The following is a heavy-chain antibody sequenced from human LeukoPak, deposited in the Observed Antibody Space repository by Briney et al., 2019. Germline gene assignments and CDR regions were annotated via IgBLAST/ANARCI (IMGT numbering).Heavy chain of an antibody. Sequence: PSQTLSLTCTVSGGSISSGGYYWRWIRQHPGKGLEWIGYIYYSGSTYYHPSLKSRVTISVDTSKNQFSLKLSSVTAADTAVYYCARDRRGFGGMYYFDYWGQGTLVTVSS. J-gene: IGHJ4*02. CDR1: GGSISSGGYY. V-gene: IGHV4-31*03. CDR2: IYYSGST. D-gene: IGHD3-10*01. CDR3: ARDRRGFGGMYYFDY.